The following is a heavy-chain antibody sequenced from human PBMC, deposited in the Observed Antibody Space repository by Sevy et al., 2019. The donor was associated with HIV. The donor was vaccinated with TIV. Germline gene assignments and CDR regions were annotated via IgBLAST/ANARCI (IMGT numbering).Heavy chain of an antibody. CDR1: GGTFSSYA. CDR2: IIPIFGTA. Sequence: PSVKISCKASGGTFSSYAISWVRQAPGQGLEWMGGIIPIFGTANYAQKFQGRVTITADESTSTAYMELSSLRSEDTAVYYCARGARGYSGYDSYYFDYWGQGTLVTVSS. CDR3: ARGARGYSGYDSYYFDY. J-gene: IGHJ4*02. V-gene: IGHV1-69*13. D-gene: IGHD5-12*01.